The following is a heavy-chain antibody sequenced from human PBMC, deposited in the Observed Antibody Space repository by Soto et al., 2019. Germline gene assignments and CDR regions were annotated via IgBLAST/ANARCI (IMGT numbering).Heavy chain of an antibody. CDR2: MYYGGST. CDR1: GDSMYSTSYY. V-gene: IGHV4-39*01. J-gene: IGHJ5*02. CDR3: ARSSSRASRSVECTHTLHP. Sequence: SETLSLTCTVSGDSMYSTSYYWAWIRQPPGKGLEWIGSMYYGGSTYYNPYLKSRVTMSVDTSKNQFYLELRSVTAADTAVYYCARSSSRASRSVECTHTLHPW. D-gene: IGHD3-3*01.